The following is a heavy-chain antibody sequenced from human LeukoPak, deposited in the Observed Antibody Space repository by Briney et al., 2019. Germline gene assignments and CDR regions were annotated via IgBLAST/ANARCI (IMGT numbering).Heavy chain of an antibody. J-gene: IGHJ4*02. V-gene: IGHV1-2*06. CDR3: AGAEIYYDSSGYYFY. D-gene: IGHD3-22*01. Sequence: ASVKVSCKASGYTFTGYYMHWVRQAPGQGLECMGRINPNSGGTNYAQKFQGRVTMTRDTSISTAYMELSRLRSDDTAVYYCAGAEIYYDSSGYYFYWGQGTLVTVSS. CDR2: INPNSGGT. CDR1: GYTFTGYY.